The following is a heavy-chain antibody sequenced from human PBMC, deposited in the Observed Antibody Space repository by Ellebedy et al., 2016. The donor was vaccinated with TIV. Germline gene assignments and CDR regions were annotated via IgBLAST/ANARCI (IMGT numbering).Heavy chain of an antibody. CDR3: TTRAVVAARGRFDP. D-gene: IGHD2-15*01. V-gene: IGHV3-15*01. CDR2: IKSKTDGVTT. Sequence: GESLKISCAASGFTFSNAWMSWVRQAPGKGLEWVGRIKSKTDGVTTDYAAPVKGRFTISRDDSKNTLYPQMNSLKTEDTAVYYCTTRAVVAARGRFDPWGQGTLVTVSS. CDR1: GFTFSNAW. J-gene: IGHJ5*02.